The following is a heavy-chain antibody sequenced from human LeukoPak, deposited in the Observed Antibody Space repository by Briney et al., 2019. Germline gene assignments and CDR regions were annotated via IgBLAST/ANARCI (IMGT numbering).Heavy chain of an antibody. V-gene: IGHV3-30*12. CDR2: ISDDGSND. CDR3: ARAYTRRGWQRFDP. D-gene: IGHD5-12*01. CDR1: GFTFSSYA. Sequence: GGSLRLSCAASGFTFSSYAMNWARQAPGKGLEWVAVISDDGSNDFYADSVKGRFTISRDTSKNTVNLQMNSLKTEDTAVYYCARAYTRRGWQRFDPWGQGTLVTVSS. J-gene: IGHJ5*02.